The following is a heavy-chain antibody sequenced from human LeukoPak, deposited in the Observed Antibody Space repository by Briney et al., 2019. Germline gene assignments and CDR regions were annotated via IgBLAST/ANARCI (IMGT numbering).Heavy chain of an antibody. CDR2: ISSKGVNT. CDR3: ARRHNYYYYMDV. J-gene: IGHJ6*03. Sequence: GGSLRLSCAASGFTFSSYAMHWVRQAPGKAPEYVSAISSKGVNTYYADSVGGRFTISRDISKHTLYLQMDSVRSEGMAVYYCARRHNYYYYMDVWGKGTTVTVSS. V-gene: IGHV3-64*02. CDR1: GFTFSSYA.